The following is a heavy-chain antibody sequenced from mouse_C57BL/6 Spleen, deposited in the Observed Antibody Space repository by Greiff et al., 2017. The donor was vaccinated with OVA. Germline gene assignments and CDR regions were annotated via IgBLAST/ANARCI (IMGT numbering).Heavy chain of an antibody. V-gene: IGHV10-1*01. CDR1: GFSFNTYA. D-gene: IGHD1-1*02. J-gene: IGHJ2*01. CDR3: VRQEDYGYLDC. CDR2: IRSKSNNYAT. Sequence: GESGGGLVQPKGSLKLSCAASGFSFNTYAMNWVRQAPGKGLEWVARIRSKSNNYATYYADSVKDRFTISRDDSESMLYLQMNNLKTEDTAMDYCVRQEDYGYLDCWGQGTTLTVSS.